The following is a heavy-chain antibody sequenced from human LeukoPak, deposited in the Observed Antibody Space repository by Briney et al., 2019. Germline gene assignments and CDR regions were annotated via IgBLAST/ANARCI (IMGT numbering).Heavy chain of an antibody. CDR1: GGSISSSSYF. CDR2: MSYSGST. J-gene: IGHJ4*02. D-gene: IGHD6-13*01. Sequence: SETLSLTCTVSGGSISSSSYFWGWIRQPPGRGLEWVGSMSYSGSTYYNPSLKSRVTISVDTSKNQFSLKLSSVTAADTAVYYCARRSSSQPPNYWGQGTLVTVSS. V-gene: IGHV4-39*01. CDR3: ARRSSSQPPNY.